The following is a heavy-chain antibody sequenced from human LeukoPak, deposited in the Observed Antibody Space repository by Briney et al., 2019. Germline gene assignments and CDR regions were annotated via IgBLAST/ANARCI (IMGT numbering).Heavy chain of an antibody. CDR1: GFTFDDYG. Sequence: LPGGSLRLPCAASGFTFDDYGMSWVRQAPGKGLEWVSGINWNGGSTGYADSVKGRFTISRDNAKNSLYLQMNSLRAEDTALYYCAREGPATTTFDYWGQGTLVTVSS. V-gene: IGHV3-20*04. J-gene: IGHJ4*02. CDR3: AREGPATTTFDY. D-gene: IGHD5-12*01. CDR2: INWNGGST.